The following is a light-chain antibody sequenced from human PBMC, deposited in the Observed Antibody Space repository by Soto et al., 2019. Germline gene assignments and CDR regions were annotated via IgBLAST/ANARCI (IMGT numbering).Light chain of an antibody. V-gene: IGKV4-1*01. CDR1: QSVLYSSNNKNY. CDR3: QQYDSTPPT. CDR2: CAS. J-gene: IGKJ2*01. Sequence: DIVMTQSPDSLAVSLGERATINCKSSQSVLYSSNNKNYLAWYQQRPGQPPKLLIYCASTRESGVPDRFSGSGSGTDFAITITSLQAEDVAVYYCQQYDSTPPTFGQGTKLQIK.